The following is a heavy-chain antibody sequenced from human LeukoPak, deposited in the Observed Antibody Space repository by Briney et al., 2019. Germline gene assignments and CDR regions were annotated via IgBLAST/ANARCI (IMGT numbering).Heavy chain of an antibody. D-gene: IGHD6-13*01. CDR2: ITSNGGST. V-gene: IGHV3-64*01. CDR1: GFTFGTYA. CDR3: ARQAAGVVY. Sequence: GGSLRLSCAASGFTFGTYAMHWVRQAPGKGLQYVSGITSNGGSTYYANSVKGRFTISRDNSKNTLYLQMGSLRAEDMAVYYCARQAAGVVYWGQGTLVTVSS. J-gene: IGHJ4*02.